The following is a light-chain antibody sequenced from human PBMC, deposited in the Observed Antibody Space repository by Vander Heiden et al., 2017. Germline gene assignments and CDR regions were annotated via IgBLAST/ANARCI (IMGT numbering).Light chain of an antibody. J-gene: IGKJ4*01. Sequence: DIQMTQSPSSLSASVGDRVTITCRASQNIDNYLNWYQQKPGKAPKLLIYTAFSLHSGVPSRFSGSGSGTDFTLTISSLQPEDFATYYCQQCYGNPHTCGGGTKVEIK. CDR3: QQCYGNPHT. CDR2: TAF. CDR1: QNIDNY. V-gene: IGKV1-39*01.